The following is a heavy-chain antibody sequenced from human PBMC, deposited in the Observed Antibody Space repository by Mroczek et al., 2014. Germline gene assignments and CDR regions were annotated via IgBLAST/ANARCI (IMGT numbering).Heavy chain of an antibody. Sequence: VQLVESGGGLVQPGGSLRLSCAASGFTVSSNYMSWVRQAPGKGLEWVSVIYSGGSTYYADSVKGRFTISRDNSKNTLYLQMNSLRAEDTAVYYCARGLSRAPMVRGVILGYWGQGTLVTVSS. V-gene: IGHV3-66*02. CDR3: ARGLSRAPMVRGVILGY. D-gene: IGHD3-10*01. CDR2: IYSGGST. CDR1: GFTVSSNY. J-gene: IGHJ4*02.